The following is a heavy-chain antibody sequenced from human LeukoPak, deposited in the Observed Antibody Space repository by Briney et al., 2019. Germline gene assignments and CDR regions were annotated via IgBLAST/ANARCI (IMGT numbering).Heavy chain of an antibody. CDR1: GNTFTSYG. CDR2: MSAYNGNT. D-gene: IGHD2-21*01. CDR3: ARPSRVGALVFGY. Sequence: ASVKVSCKASGNTFTSYGISWVRQAPGQGLEWMGWMSAYNGNTNYAQKLQGRVTMTRDTSISTAYMELSRLRSDDTAVYYCARPSRVGALVFGYWGQGTLVTVSS. J-gene: IGHJ4*02. V-gene: IGHV1-18*01.